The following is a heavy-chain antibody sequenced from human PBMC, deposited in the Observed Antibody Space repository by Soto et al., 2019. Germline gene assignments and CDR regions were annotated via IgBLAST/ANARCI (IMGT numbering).Heavy chain of an antibody. V-gene: IGHV4-34*01. J-gene: IGHJ5*02. CDR1: GGSFSGYY. Sequence: PSETLSLTCAVYGGSFSGYYWSWIRQPPGKGLEWIGEINHSGSTNYNPSLKSRVTISVDTSKNQFSLKLSSVTAADTAVYYCARGQRRLIAASGYNWFDPWGQGTLVTVSA. CDR2: INHSGST. D-gene: IGHD6-13*01. CDR3: ARGQRRLIAASGYNWFDP.